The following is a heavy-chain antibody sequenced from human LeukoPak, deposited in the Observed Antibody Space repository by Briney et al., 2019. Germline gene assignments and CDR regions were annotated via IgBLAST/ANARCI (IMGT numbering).Heavy chain of an antibody. CDR3: ARDQAVTRFWAFDI. Sequence: SETLSLTCTVSGGSISSYYWSWIRQPAGKGLEWIGRIYTSGSTNYNPSLKGRVTMSVDTSKNQFSLKLSSVTAADTAVYYCARDQAVTRFWAFDIWGQGTMVTVSS. J-gene: IGHJ3*02. D-gene: IGHD4-23*01. V-gene: IGHV4-4*07. CDR2: IYTSGST. CDR1: GGSISSYY.